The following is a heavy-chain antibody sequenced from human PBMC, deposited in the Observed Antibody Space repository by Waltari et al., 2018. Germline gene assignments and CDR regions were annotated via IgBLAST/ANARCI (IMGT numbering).Heavy chain of an antibody. CDR3: ARDPGGYSYGLPHYYYGMDV. J-gene: IGHJ6*02. Sequence: QVQLVQSGAEVKKPGSSVKVSCKASGGTFSSSAISWVRQAPGQGLEWMGGIIPIFGTANYAQKFQGRGTITADESTSTAYMGLSSLRSEDTAVYDCARDPGGYSYGLPHYYYGMDVWGQGTTVTVSS. D-gene: IGHD5-18*01. V-gene: IGHV1-69*01. CDR2: IIPIFGTA. CDR1: GGTFSSSA.